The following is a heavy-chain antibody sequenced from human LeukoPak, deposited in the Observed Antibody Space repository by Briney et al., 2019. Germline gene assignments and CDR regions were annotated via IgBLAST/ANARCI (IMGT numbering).Heavy chain of an antibody. CDR2: ISGSGGST. V-gene: IGHV3-23*01. D-gene: IGHD6-13*01. CDR1: GFTFSSYA. Sequence: PGGSLRLSCAASGFTFSSYAMSWVRQAPGKGLEWVSAISGSGGSTYYADSVKGRFTISRDNSKNTLYLQMNSLRAEDTAVYYCARVLGSSWYSYFQHWGQGTLVTVSS. J-gene: IGHJ1*01. CDR3: ARVLGSSWYSYFQH.